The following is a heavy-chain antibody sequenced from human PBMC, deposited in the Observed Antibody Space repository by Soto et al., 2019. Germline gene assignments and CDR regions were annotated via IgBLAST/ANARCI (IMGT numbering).Heavy chain of an antibody. CDR1: GFTFSYYY. V-gene: IGHV3-11*01. CDR2: ISSSGDII. J-gene: IGHJ6*02. Sequence: QVQLVESGGGLVKPGGSLRLSCAASGFTFSYYYMSWIRQAPGKGLEWVSYISSSGDIIYYADSVKGRFTISRDNAKNSLYLQMNSLRAEDTAVYYCARVQGDGYSSSPYYYYYGMDVWGQGTTVTVSS. D-gene: IGHD6-19*01. CDR3: ARVQGDGYSSSPYYYYYGMDV.